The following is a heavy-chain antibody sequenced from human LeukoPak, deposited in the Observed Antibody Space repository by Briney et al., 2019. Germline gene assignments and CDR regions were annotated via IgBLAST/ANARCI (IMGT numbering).Heavy chain of an antibody. J-gene: IGHJ6*04. CDR2: ISSSGSTI. CDR1: GFTFSSYE. Sequence: HPCGSLRLSCAASGFTFSSYEMNRVRQAPGKGLEWVSYISSSGSTIYYADSVKGRFTISRDNAKNSLYLQMNSLRAEDTAVYYCAELGITVIGGVWGKGTTVTISS. V-gene: IGHV3-48*03. CDR3: AELGITVIGGV. D-gene: IGHD3-10*02.